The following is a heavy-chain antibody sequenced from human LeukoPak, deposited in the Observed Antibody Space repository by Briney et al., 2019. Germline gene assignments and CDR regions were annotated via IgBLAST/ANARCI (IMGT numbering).Heavy chain of an antibody. J-gene: IGHJ6*03. CDR2: IYYSGST. Sequence: SETLSLTCTVSGGSISSYYWSWIRQPPGKGLEWIGYIYYSGSTNYNPSLKSRVTISVDTSKNQFSLKLSSVTAADTAVYYCARGRDIVVVPGYYMDVWGKGTTVTVSS. D-gene: IGHD2-2*01. CDR1: GGSISSYY. V-gene: IGHV4-59*12. CDR3: ARGRDIVVVPGYYMDV.